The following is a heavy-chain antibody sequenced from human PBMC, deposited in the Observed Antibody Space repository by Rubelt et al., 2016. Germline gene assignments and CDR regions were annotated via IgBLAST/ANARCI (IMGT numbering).Heavy chain of an antibody. V-gene: IGHV2-70*15. CDR3: ARILLPDYYDSSGGMDV. CDR2: IDWDDDK. J-gene: IGHJ6*02. D-gene: IGHD3-22*01. Sequence: QVTLRESGPALVKPTQTLTLTCTFSGFSLSTSGMCVSWIRQPPGKALEWLARIDWDDDKYYSTSLTTRLHNSKDTPKNQVVLTMTNMDPVDTATYYCARILLPDYYDSSGGMDVWGQGTTVTVSS. CDR1: GFSLSTSGMC.